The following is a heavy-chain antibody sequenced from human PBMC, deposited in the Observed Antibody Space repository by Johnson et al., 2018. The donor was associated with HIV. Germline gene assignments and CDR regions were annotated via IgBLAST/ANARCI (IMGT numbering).Heavy chain of an antibody. CDR2: IYSGGNT. CDR3: TRGTSGWFNDAFDI. Sequence: VQLVESGGGWIQPGGSLRLSCAASGFTVSSNNMSWVRQAPGKGLEWVSVIYSGGNTYYADSVKDRFAISRDNSKNTLYLQMGSLRAEDMAVYYCTRGTSGWFNDAFDIWGQGTMVTVSS. CDR1: GFTVSSNN. D-gene: IGHD6-19*01. V-gene: IGHV3-66*03. J-gene: IGHJ3*02.